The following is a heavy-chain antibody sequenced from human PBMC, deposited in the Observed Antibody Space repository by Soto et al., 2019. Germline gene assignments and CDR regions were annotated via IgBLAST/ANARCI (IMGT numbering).Heavy chain of an antibody. CDR1: GFTFSSYA. CDR2: ISGSGGST. J-gene: IGHJ4*02. Sequence: GGSLRLSCAASGFTFSSYAMSWVRQAPGKGLEWVSAISGSGGSTYYADSVKGRFTISRDNSKNTLYLQMNSLRAEDTAVYYCAKDIRGYSSGWPFDYWGRGTLVTVSS. V-gene: IGHV3-23*01. D-gene: IGHD6-19*01. CDR3: AKDIRGYSSGWPFDY.